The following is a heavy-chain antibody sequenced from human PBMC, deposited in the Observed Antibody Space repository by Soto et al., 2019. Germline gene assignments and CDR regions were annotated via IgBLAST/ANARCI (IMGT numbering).Heavy chain of an antibody. CDR2: ISPSGGTK. D-gene: IGHD2-15*01. V-gene: IGHV3-23*01. J-gene: IGHJ4*02. CDR3: ATDNCYGEVAY. Sequence: EVQLLESGGGLVQPGGSLRLSCAASGFTFNNYVMSWVRQAPGKGLEWVSAISPSGGTKYYADSVKGRFTISRDNSKNTLYLQMNRLRDEDTAVYYCATDNCYGEVAYWGQGTLVTVSS. CDR1: GFTFNNYV.